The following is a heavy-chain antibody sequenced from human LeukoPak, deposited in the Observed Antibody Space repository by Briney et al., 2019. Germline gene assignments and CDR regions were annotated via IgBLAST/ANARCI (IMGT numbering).Heavy chain of an antibody. J-gene: IGHJ1*01. Sequence: GGSVKVSCKASGGTFSSYAISWVRQAPGQGLEWMGGIIPIFGTANYAQKFQGRVTITADESTSTAYMELSSLRSEDTAVYYCARTNVVVAATPGYFQHWGQGTLVTVSS. CDR3: ARTNVVVAATPGYFQH. CDR1: GGTFSSYA. D-gene: IGHD2-15*01. CDR2: IIPIFGTA. V-gene: IGHV1-69*01.